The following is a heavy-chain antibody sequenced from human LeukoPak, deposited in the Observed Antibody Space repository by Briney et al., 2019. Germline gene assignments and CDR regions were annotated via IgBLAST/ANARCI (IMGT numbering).Heavy chain of an antibody. CDR3: ARGGATIIGGWYFDY. D-gene: IGHD5-12*01. CDR1: GGSISSYY. V-gene: IGHV4-59*01. CDR2: IYYSGST. Sequence: SETLSLTCTVSGGSISSYYWSWIRQPPGKGLEWIGYIYYSGSTDYNPSLKSRVTISVDTSKNQFSLKLSSVTAADTAVYYCARGGATIIGGWYFDYWGQGTLVTVSS. J-gene: IGHJ4*02.